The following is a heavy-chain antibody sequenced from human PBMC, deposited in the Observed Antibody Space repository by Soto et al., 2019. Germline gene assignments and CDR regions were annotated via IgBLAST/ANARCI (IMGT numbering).Heavy chain of an antibody. CDR3: ARGVLMLLMIDY. Sequence: SETLTVTCTFSVGSISISNYYWGWIRQPPGKGLEWIGSIYYSGRTYYNPSLKSRVTISVDTSKNQFSLKLSSVTAADTAVYYCARGVLMLLMIDYWGQGTLVTVSS. V-gene: IGHV4-39*01. J-gene: IGHJ4*02. CDR1: VGSISISNYY. D-gene: IGHD2-8*01. CDR2: IYYSGRT.